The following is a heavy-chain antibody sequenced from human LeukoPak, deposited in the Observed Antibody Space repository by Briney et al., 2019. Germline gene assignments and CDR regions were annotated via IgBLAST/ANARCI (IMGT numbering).Heavy chain of an antibody. CDR2: IYYSGST. CDR1: GGSISSSSYY. J-gene: IGHJ4*02. D-gene: IGHD5-18*01. CDR3: ARADSYGVYIDY. Sequence: SETLSLTCTVSGGSISSSSYYWGWIRQPPGKGLEWIGSIYYSGSTYYNPSLKSRVTISVDTSKNQFSLKLSSVTAADTAVYYCARADSYGVYIDYWGQGTLVTVSS. V-gene: IGHV4-39*07.